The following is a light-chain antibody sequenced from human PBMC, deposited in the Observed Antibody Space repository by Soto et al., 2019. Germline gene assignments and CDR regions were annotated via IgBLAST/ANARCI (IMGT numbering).Light chain of an antibody. J-gene: IGKJ1*01. CDR3: LQDHNYPWT. CDR2: AAS. Sequence: AIQMTQSPPSLSASVGDRVTITCRASQGIRNDLGWYQQKPGKAPKVLIFAASSLQSGVPSRFSGSGSGTDFTLTISSLEHEDFATYYCLQDHNYPWTFGQGTKVEIK. CDR1: QGIRND. V-gene: IGKV1-6*01.